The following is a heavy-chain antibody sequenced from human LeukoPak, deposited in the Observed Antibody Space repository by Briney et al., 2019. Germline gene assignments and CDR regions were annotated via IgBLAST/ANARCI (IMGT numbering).Heavy chain of an antibody. Sequence: AAVTVSCKASGYTFTSYGISWVRQAPGQGLEWVGWISVYNGDSNKAQKLQGRGTMTTDTYTSTAYIELRSLRSDDTAVYYCARQPLNVLLWFGELDYWGQGTLVTVSS. V-gene: IGHV1-18*01. CDR1: GYTFTSYG. CDR2: ISVYNGDS. D-gene: IGHD3-10*01. J-gene: IGHJ4*02. CDR3: ARQPLNVLLWFGELDY.